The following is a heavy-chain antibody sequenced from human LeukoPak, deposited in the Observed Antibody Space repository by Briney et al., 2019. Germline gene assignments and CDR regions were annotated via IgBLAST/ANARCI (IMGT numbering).Heavy chain of an antibody. J-gene: IGHJ5*02. Sequence: ASVKVSSKASGYTFTSYDINWVRQATGQGLEWMGWMNPNSGNAGYAQKFQGRVTMTRNTSISTAYMELSNLRPEDTAVYYCARDGSGTYWAYYNWFDPWGQGTLVTVSS. D-gene: IGHD3-10*01. CDR2: MNPNSGNA. CDR3: ARDGSGTYWAYYNWFDP. V-gene: IGHV1-8*01. CDR1: GYTFTSYD.